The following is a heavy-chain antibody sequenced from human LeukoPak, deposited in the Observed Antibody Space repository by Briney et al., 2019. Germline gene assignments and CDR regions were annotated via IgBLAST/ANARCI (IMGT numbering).Heavy chain of an antibody. V-gene: IGHV4-59*01. CDR1: GGSISSYY. D-gene: IGHD3-16*01. CDR2: IYYSGST. J-gene: IGHJ6*02. Sequence: SETLSLTCTVSGGSISSYYWSWIRQPPGKGLEWIGYIYYSGSTNYNPSLKSRVTISVDTSKNQFSLKLSSVTAADTAVYYCASLTSNGYYYYDMDVWGQGTTVTVSS. CDR3: ASLTSNGYYYYDMDV.